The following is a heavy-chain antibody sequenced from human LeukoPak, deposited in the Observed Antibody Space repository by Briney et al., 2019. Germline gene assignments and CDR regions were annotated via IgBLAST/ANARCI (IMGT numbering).Heavy chain of an antibody. Sequence: ASVKVSCKASGYTFTNYGISWVRQAPGQGLEWMGWITSYNGNTNYAQKLQDRVTMTADTSTSTAYMELRSLRSDDTAVYYCARAGKYSSTWYVDCWGQGTLVTVSS. CDR2: ITSYNGNT. CDR1: GYTFTNYG. V-gene: IGHV1-18*01. J-gene: IGHJ4*02. CDR3: ARAGKYSSTWYVDC. D-gene: IGHD6-13*01.